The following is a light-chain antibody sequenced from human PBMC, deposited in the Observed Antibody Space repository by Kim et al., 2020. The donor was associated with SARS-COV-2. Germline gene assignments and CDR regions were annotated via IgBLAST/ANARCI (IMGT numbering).Light chain of an antibody. V-gene: IGLV6-57*03. CDR3: QSYDSSNQGV. Sequence: KTVTISCTRSSGSIASNYVQWYQQRPGSAPTTVIYEDNQRPSGVPDRLSGSIDSSSNSASLTISGLKTEDEADYYCQSYDSSNQGVFGTGTKVTVL. CDR1: SGSIASNY. J-gene: IGLJ1*01. CDR2: EDN.